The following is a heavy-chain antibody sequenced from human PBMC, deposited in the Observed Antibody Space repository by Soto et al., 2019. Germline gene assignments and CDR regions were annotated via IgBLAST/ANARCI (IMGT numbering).Heavy chain of an antibody. CDR2: IWNDVSGY. CDR3: ARRQISPPTRGAAAARGGMDV. V-gene: IGHV3-33*01. D-gene: IGHD6-13*01. CDR1: GFTFNNYG. J-gene: IGHJ6*02. Sequence: QVQLVESGGGVVQPGGSLRLSCAASGFTFNNYGMHWVRQAPGKGLEWVAVIWNDVSGYYYASSVKGRFTISRDNSKNTLYLQMSSLRAEDTAVYFCARRQISPPTRGAAAARGGMDVWGQGTTVTVS.